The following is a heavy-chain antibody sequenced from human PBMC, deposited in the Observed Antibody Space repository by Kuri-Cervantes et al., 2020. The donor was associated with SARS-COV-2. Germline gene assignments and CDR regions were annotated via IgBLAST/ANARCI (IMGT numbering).Heavy chain of an antibody. V-gene: IGHV3-64*04. CDR2: VSSNGGST. CDR3: ARSPTGVVIDY. D-gene: IGHD2-2*01. CDR1: GFTFSNYA. J-gene: IGHJ4*02. Sequence: GESLKISCSASGFTFSNYAMHWVRQAPGKGLEYVSVVSSNGGSTYYADSVKGRFTISRDNSKNTLYLQMNSLRAGDTAIYYCARSPTGVVIDYWGQGALVTVSS.